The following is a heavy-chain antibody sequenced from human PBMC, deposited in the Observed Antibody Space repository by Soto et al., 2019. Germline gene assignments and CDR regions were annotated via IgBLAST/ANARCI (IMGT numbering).Heavy chain of an antibody. CDR1: GFTFSSYV. Sequence: EVHLLESGGDLVQPGESLRLSCGASGFTFSSYVMSWVRQAPGKGLEWVSLITDSGAGTYYADSVKGRFTISRDNSKNTMYLQMNNLRAEDTAVYYCAKGLIGGRWYATAWGQGTLVTVSS. V-gene: IGHV3-23*01. CDR2: ITDSGAGT. D-gene: IGHD6-13*01. J-gene: IGHJ5*02. CDR3: AKGLIGGRWYATA.